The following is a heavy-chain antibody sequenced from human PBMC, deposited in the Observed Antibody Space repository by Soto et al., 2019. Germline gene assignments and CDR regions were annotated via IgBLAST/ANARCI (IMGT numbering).Heavy chain of an antibody. CDR1: GFTFTRHW. D-gene: IGHD2-8*02. CDR3: ARSLAYCTGGTCYKGYGMDV. CDR2: IDPSDSYT. J-gene: IGHJ6*02. Sequence: EVQLVQSGAEVKKPGESLRISCKGSGFTFTRHWISWVRQMPGGGPEWMGKIDPSDSYTNYSPSFQGHVTISADKSINTAYLQWSGLQASDTAMYYCARSLAYCTGGTCYKGYGMDVWGQGTTVIVSS. V-gene: IGHV5-10-1*03.